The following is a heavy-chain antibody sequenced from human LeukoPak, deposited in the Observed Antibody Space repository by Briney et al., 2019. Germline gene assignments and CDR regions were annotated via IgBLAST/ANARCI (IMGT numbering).Heavy chain of an antibody. V-gene: IGHV4-59*01. CDR2: IYSSGST. J-gene: IGHJ4*02. CDR3: ARDLRTYGDYSLDY. D-gene: IGHD4-17*01. Sequence: PSETLSLTCTVSGGPISNYYWSWIRQPPGKGLEWIGYIYSSGSTNYNPSLKSRVTVSVDTSKNQFSLQLSSVTAADTAVYYCARDLRTYGDYSLDYWGQGTLVTVSS. CDR1: GGPISNYY.